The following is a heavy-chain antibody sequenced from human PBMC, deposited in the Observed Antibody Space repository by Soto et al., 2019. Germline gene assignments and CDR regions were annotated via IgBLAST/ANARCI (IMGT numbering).Heavy chain of an antibody. CDR1: RVTFSSYA. CDR2: ISGNGGNT. Sequence: AWGSLRLSCAAARVTFSSYAMSWVRQAPGKGLEWVSSISGNGGNTYYADSVKGRFTISRDNSKNTLYLQMNSLRAEDTAVYYCAKNSENFGDSKYAYWGQGTLVTVSS. CDR3: AKNSENFGDSKYAY. D-gene: IGHD4-17*01. J-gene: IGHJ4*02. V-gene: IGHV3-23*01.